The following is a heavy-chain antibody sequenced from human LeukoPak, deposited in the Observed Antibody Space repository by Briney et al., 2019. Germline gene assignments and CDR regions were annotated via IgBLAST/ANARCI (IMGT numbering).Heavy chain of an antibody. V-gene: IGHV3-21*06. CDR3: ARDRPTGASRVFVVQ. CDR1: GFHFSTYA. D-gene: IGHD2-15*01. CDR2: MSSGSRYI. J-gene: IGHJ4*02. Sequence: GGSLRLSCTASGFHFSTYAMTWVRPAPGKGLEWISSMSSGSRYIYYADSVRGRFTISRDNTKNSLYLLMNNLRAEDTAIYYCARDRPTGASRVFVVQWGQGTPVTVSS.